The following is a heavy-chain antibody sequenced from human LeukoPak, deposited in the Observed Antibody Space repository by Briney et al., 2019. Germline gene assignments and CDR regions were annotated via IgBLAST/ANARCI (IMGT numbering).Heavy chain of an antibody. CDR1: GFTFSNYG. D-gene: IGHD6-13*01. CDR3: ASDLIAAVIDH. V-gene: IGHV3-30*02. J-gene: IGHJ4*02. CDR2: IRFDGSNT. Sequence: GGSLRLSCAASGFTFSNYGMYWVRQAPSKGLEWVAFIRFDGSNTYYAGPVKGRFTISRDNSKNTLYLQMNSLRAEDTAVYYCASDLIAAVIDHWGQGTLVTVSS.